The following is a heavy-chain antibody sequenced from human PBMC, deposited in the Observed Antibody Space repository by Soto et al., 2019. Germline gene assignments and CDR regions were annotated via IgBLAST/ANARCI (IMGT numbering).Heavy chain of an antibody. CDR1: GGSISSSSYY. Sequence: PSETLSLTCTVSGGSISSSSYYWGWIRQPPGKGLEWIGSIYYSGSTYYNPSLKSRATISVDTSKNQFSLKLSSVTAADTAVYYCARPAISWDKTYYYYGMDVWGQGTTVTVSS. CDR3: ARPAISWDKTYYYYGMDV. J-gene: IGHJ6*02. V-gene: IGHV4-39*01. D-gene: IGHD1-26*01. CDR2: IYYSGST.